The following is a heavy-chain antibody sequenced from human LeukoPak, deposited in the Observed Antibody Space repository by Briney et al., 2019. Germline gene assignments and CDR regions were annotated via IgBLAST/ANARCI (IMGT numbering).Heavy chain of an antibody. CDR1: GFAFSTAW. D-gene: IGHD1-26*01. CDR3: ARRGLVGVTDAFDI. V-gene: IGHV3-15*01. Sequence: GGSLRLSCAASGFAFSTAWMTWVRQAPGKGLEWVGQIKTNIDGGTRDYTAPVKGRFTISRDDSKNTLFLEMNSLRAEDTAIYYCARRGLVGVTDAFDIWGQGTMVTVSS. CDR2: IKTNIDGGTR. J-gene: IGHJ3*02.